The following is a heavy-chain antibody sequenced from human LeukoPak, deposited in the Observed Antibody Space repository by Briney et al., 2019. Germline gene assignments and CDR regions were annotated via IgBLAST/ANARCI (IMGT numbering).Heavy chain of an antibody. J-gene: IGHJ4*02. Sequence: GGSLRLSCAASGFTFSSYSMNWVRQAPGKGLEWVSYISSSSSTISYADSVKGRFTISRDNAKNSLYLQMNSLRAEDTAVYYCARGNIGGGYWGQGTLVTVSS. CDR1: GFTFSSYS. CDR3: ARGNIGGGY. D-gene: IGHD2-21*01. V-gene: IGHV3-48*01. CDR2: ISSSSSTI.